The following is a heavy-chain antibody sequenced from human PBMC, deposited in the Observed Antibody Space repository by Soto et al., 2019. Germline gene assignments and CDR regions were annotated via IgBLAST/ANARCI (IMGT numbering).Heavy chain of an antibody. CDR1: GFTFSSYA. Sequence: PGGSLRLSCAASGFTFSSYAMHWVRQAPGKGLEWVAVISYDGSNKYYADSVKGRFTISRDNSKNTLYLQMDSLKTEDTAIYYCTRPNDSGDYDWFFDLWGRGTLVTVSS. J-gene: IGHJ2*01. CDR2: ISYDGSNK. D-gene: IGHD4-17*01. CDR3: TRPNDSGDYDWFFDL. V-gene: IGHV3-30-3*01.